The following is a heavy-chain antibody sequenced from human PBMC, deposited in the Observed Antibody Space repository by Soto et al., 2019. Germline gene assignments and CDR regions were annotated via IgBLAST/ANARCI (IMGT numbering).Heavy chain of an antibody. CDR2: IYYSGST. V-gene: IGHV4-59*01. D-gene: IGHD3-22*01. Sequence: PSGTLSLTCTVSGGSISSYYWSWIRQPPGKGLEWIGYIYYSGSTNYNPSLKSRVTISVDTSKNQFSLKLSSATAADTAVYYCARDLSYYDSSGSSYYYYGMHVCGQATTVTVSS. CDR3: ARDLSYYDSSGSSYYYYGMHV. J-gene: IGHJ6*02. CDR1: GGSISSYY.